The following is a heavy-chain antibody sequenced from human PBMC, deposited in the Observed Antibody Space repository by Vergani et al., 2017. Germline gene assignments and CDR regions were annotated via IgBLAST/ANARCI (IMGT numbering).Heavy chain of an antibody. Sequence: QVQLVQSGAEVKKPGASVKVSCKASGYTFTGYYMHWVRQAPGQGLEWMGWINPNSGGTNYAQKFQGRVTMTRDTSISTAYMELSRLRADDTAGYYCARGLAVAGTAYNWFDPWGQGTLVTVSS. CDR3: ARGLAVAGTAYNWFDP. V-gene: IGHV1-2*02. D-gene: IGHD6-19*01. J-gene: IGHJ5*02. CDR1: GYTFTGYY. CDR2: INPNSGGT.